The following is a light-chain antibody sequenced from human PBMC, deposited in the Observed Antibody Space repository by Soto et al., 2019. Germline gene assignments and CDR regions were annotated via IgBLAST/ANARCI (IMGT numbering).Light chain of an antibody. V-gene: IGKV3-20*01. CDR3: QQCGSSPWT. CDR1: QSVSSSA. J-gene: IGKJ1*01. CDR2: GAS. Sequence: EIVLTQSPGTLSLSPGERSTLSSMASQSVSSSALAWYQQKPGQAPRRLIYGASSRATGIPDRFSGGGSGTDFTLTISRLEPEDFAVYYCQQCGSSPWTFGQGTKVE.